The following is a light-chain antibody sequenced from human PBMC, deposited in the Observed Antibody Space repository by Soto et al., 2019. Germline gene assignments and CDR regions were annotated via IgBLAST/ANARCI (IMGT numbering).Light chain of an antibody. CDR3: QQYNTYPWT. V-gene: IGKV1-39*01. CDR1: QSISSY. J-gene: IGKJ1*01. CDR2: AAS. Sequence: DIQMTQSPSSLSTSVGDRVTITCRASQSISSYLNWYQQKPGKAPKLLIYAASSLQSGVPSRFSGSGSGTDFTLTISSLQPDHFATYYCQQYNTYPWTFGQGTKVDI.